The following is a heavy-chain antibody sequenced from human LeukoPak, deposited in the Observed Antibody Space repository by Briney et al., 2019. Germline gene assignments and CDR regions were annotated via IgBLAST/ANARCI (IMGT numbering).Heavy chain of an antibody. CDR1: GFTFDDYA. J-gene: IGHJ3*02. CDR3: ARDSGNYLDAFDI. Sequence: PGGSLRLSCIASGFTFDDYAMHWVRQAPGKGLEWVSGISWNSGSIGYADSVKGRFTISRDNAKNSLYLQMNSLRAEDTAVYYCARDSGNYLDAFDIWGQGTMVTVSS. V-gene: IGHV3-9*01. D-gene: IGHD1-7*01. CDR2: ISWNSGSI.